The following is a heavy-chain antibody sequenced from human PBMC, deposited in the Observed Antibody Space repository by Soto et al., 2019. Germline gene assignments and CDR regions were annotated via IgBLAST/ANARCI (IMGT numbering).Heavy chain of an antibody. CDR1: GGTFSSYA. CDR2: IIPIFGTA. Sequence: QVQLVQSGAEVKKPGSSVKVSCKASGGTFSSYAISWVRQAPGQGLEWMGGIIPIFGTANYAQKFQGRVTITADESTSTAYMELSSLRSEDTAVYYCASPKGGYDGSNYYCYGMDVWGQGTTVTVSS. V-gene: IGHV1-69*01. J-gene: IGHJ6*02. CDR3: ASPKGGYDGSNYYCYGMDV. D-gene: IGHD5-12*01.